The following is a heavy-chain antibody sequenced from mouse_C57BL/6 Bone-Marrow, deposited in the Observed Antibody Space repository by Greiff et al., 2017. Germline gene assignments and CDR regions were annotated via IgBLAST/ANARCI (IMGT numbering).Heavy chain of an antibody. J-gene: IGHJ3*01. V-gene: IGHV1-52*01. Sequence: QVQLQQPGAELVRPGSSVKLSCKASGYTFTSYRMHWVKQRPIQGLEWIGNIDPSDSETHYNQKFKDKATLNVDKSSSTAYMQRSSLTSDDSVVYCWAVSFSYWGQGTLVTVSA. CDR1: GYTFTSYR. CDR2: IDPSDSET. CDR3: AVSFSY.